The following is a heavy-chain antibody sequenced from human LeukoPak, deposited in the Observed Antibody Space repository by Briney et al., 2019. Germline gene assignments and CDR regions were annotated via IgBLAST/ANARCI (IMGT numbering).Heavy chain of an antibody. CDR2: IYYSGST. CDR3: ARDLPHYDYVWGSYRQTNAFDI. V-gene: IGHV4-39*07. Sequence: PSETLSLTCTVSGGSISSSSYYWGWIRQPPGKGLEWIGSIYYSGSTYYNPSLKSRVTISVDTSKNQFSLKLSSVTAADTAVYYCARDLPHYDYVWGSYRQTNAFDIWGQGTMVTVSS. J-gene: IGHJ3*02. D-gene: IGHD3-16*02. CDR1: GGSISSSSYY.